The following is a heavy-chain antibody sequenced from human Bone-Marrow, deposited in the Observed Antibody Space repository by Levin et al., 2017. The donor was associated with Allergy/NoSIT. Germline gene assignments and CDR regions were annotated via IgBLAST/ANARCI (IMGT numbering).Heavy chain of an antibody. CDR2: ISYDGSNK. D-gene: IGHD6-6*01. CDR1: GFTFSSYA. V-gene: IGHV3-30-3*01. CDR3: ASQPFEYSSSPPLY. J-gene: IGHJ4*02. Sequence: SCAASGFTFSSYAMHWVRQAPGKGLEWVAVISYDGSNKYYADSVKGRFTISRDNSKNTLYLQMNSLRAEDTAVYYCASQPFEYSSSPPLYWGQGTLVTVSS.